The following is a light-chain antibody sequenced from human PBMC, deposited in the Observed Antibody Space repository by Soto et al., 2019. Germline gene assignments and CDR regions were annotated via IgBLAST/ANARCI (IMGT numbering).Light chain of an antibody. CDR1: SSDVGYYNY. J-gene: IGLJ1*01. CDR3: CTYADDNIFV. CDR2: EVT. Sequence: QSVLTQPPSASGSPGQSVAISCKGTSSDVGYYNYVSWYQQHPGKAPELLIYEVTKRPSGVPDRFSGSKSGNTASLTVSGLQAEDEADYYCCTYADDNIFVFGTGTKV. V-gene: IGLV2-8*01.